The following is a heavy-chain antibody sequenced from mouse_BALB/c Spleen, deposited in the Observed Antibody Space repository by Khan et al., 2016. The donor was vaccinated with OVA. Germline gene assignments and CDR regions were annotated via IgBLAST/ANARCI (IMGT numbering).Heavy chain of an antibody. CDR3: TRSGYGTFAY. J-gene: IGHJ3*01. D-gene: IGHD2-1*01. CDR2: INPSDGDT. V-gene: IGHV1S81*02. CDR1: GYTFTSYY. Sequence: QVQLQQSGAELVKPGASVKLSCKASGYTFTSYYMYWVKQRPGQGLEWIGEINPSDGDTNFNEKFKSKATLTVDKSSSTVYMQLSSLTSEDSAVYDCTRSGYGTFAYWGQGTLVTVSA.